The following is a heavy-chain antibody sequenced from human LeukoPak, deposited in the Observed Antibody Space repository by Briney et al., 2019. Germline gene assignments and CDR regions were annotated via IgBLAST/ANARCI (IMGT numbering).Heavy chain of an antibody. CDR2: IKQDGSEK. J-gene: IGHJ5*02. Sequence: PGGSLRLSCAASGFTFSNYWMSWVRQAPGKGLEWVANIKQDGSEKYYVDSVKGRFTISRDNAKKSLYLQLNSLRAEDTAVYYCAKHEVQSIAVAGRVIRFDPWGQGTLVTVSS. CDR1: GFTFSNYW. V-gene: IGHV3-7*03. D-gene: IGHD6-19*01. CDR3: AKHEVQSIAVAGRVIRFDP.